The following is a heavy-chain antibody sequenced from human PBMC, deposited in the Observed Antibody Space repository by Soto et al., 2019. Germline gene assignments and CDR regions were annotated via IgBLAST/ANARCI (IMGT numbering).Heavy chain of an antibody. CDR1: GFTFSSYA. CDR3: AKGTFRTTGGFDY. V-gene: IGHV3-23*01. D-gene: IGHD1-7*01. Sequence: EVQLLESGGGLIQPGGSLRLSCAASGFTFSSYAMSWVRQAPGKGLEWVSAISGSGGSTYYADSVKGRFTISRDNSKNTLYLQMNSLRAEDTAVYYCAKGTFRTTGGFDYWGQGTLVTVSS. CDR2: ISGSGGST. J-gene: IGHJ4*02.